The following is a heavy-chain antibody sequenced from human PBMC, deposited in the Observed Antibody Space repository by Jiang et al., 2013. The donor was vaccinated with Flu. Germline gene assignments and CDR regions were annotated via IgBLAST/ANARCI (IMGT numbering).Heavy chain of an antibody. CDR1: GFTFSSYA. CDR3: AKTSGEYCSGGSCYGDYYYYGMDV. D-gene: IGHD2-15*01. J-gene: IGHJ6*02. Sequence: VQLLESGGGLVQPGGSLRLSCAASGFTFSSYAMSWVRQAPGKGLEWVSAISGSGGSTYYADSVKGRFTISRDNSKNTLYLQMNSLRAEDTAVYYCAKTSGEYCSGGSCYGDYYYYGMDVVGQGTTVTVSS. V-gene: IGHV3-23*01. CDR2: ISGSGGST.